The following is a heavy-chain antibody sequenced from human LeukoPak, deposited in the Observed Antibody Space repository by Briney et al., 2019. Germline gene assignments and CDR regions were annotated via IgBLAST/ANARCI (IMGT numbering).Heavy chain of an antibody. CDR2: IKQDGSEK. Sequence: GGSLRLSCAASGFTFSSYWMSWVRQAPGKGLEWVANIKQDGSEKYYVDSVKGRFTISRDNAKNSLYLQMNSLRAEDTAVYYCARDRRDCSSTSCYGGADYYYMDVWGKGTTVTVSS. CDR1: GFTFSSYW. V-gene: IGHV3-7*03. CDR3: ARDRRDCSSTSCYGGADYYYMDV. D-gene: IGHD2-2*01. J-gene: IGHJ6*03.